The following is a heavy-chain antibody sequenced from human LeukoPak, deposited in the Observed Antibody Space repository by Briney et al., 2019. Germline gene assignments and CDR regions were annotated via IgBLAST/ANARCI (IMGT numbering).Heavy chain of an antibody. Sequence: GGSLRLSCAASGFSFSSYWVNWVRQAPGKGLEWVANIKPDGSDKYYVDSVKGRFTISRDNAKNSLYLQMNSLRAEDTAVYYCTAGALGYWGRGTLINVSS. J-gene: IGHJ4*02. D-gene: IGHD3-16*01. CDR3: TAGALGY. V-gene: IGHV3-7*01. CDR2: IKPDGSDK. CDR1: GFSFSSYW.